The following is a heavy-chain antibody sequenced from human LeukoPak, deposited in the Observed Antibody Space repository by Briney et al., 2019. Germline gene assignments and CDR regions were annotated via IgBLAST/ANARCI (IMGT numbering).Heavy chain of an antibody. CDR2: IYPGDSDT. V-gene: IGHV5-51*01. CDR3: ARKVGNWFDP. Sequence: GESLKISCKGSGDIFTTYWIAWVRQMPGKGLEWMGIIYPGDSDTRYSPSFQGQVTISADKSISTAYLQWSSLKASDTAMYYCARKVGNWFDPWGQGTLVTVSS. CDR1: GDIFTTYW. J-gene: IGHJ5*02. D-gene: IGHD2-2*01.